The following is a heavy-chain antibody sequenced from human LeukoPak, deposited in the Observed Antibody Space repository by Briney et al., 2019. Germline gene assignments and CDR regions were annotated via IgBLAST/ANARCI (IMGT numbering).Heavy chain of an antibody. D-gene: IGHD3-3*01. Sequence: ASVKVSCKASGYTFTSYGISWVRQAPGQGLEWMGWISAYNGNTNYAQKLQGRDTMTTDTSTSTAYMELRSLRSDDTVVYYCARTGFRYGVFDYWGQGTLVTVSS. CDR2: ISAYNGNT. CDR3: ARTGFRYGVFDY. CDR1: GYTFTSYG. V-gene: IGHV1-18*01. J-gene: IGHJ4*02.